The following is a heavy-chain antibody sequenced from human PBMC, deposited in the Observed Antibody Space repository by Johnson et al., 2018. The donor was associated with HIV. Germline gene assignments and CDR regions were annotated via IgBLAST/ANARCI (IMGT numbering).Heavy chain of an antibody. CDR1: GFTFDDYA. CDR2: ISYDGSNK. CDR3: AARGYRAYDQMFREI. Sequence: VQLVESGGGLEQPGRSLRLSCEASGFTFDDYAMHWVRQAPGKGLEWVAVISYDGSNKYYADSVKGRFTISRDNAKNSLYLQMSSLRGEDTALYNCAARGYRAYDQMFREIWGEGTMGPISS. D-gene: IGHD6-25*01. V-gene: IGHV3-9*01. J-gene: IGHJ3*02.